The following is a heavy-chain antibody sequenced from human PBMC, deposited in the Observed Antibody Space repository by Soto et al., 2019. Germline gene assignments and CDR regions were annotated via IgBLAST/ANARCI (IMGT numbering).Heavy chain of an antibody. CDR3: ARANYGATAEYFQH. D-gene: IGHD4-17*01. CDR1: GGSISSGGYY. V-gene: IGHV4-31*03. J-gene: IGHJ1*01. Sequence: QVQLQESGPGLVKPSQILSLTCTVSGGSISSGGYYWSWIRQHPGKGLEWIGYIYYSGSTYYNPSLKSRVTISVDTSKNQFSLKLSSVTAADTAVYYCARANYGATAEYFQHWGQGTLVTVSS. CDR2: IYYSGST.